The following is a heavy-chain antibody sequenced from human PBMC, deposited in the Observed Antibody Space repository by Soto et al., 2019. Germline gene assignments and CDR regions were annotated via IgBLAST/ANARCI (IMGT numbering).Heavy chain of an antibody. Sequence: LSLTFAVSGGSIIGSYYYWGWLRQSPGRGPEWIGSVFYTGFTSYNPSLESRVSVSVDTSKNQFSLKVSAVTAADTAVYYCASSQKGYNWTYFDHWGQGALVTVSS. CDR2: VFYTGFT. V-gene: IGHV4-39*01. CDR1: GGSIIGSYYY. CDR3: ASSQKGYNWTYFDH. D-gene: IGHD1-20*01. J-gene: IGHJ4*02.